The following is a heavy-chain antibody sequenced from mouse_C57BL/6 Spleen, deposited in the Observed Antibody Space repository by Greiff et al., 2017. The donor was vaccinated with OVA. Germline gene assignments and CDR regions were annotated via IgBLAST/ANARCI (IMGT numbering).Heavy chain of an antibody. V-gene: IGHV1-81*01. J-gene: IGHJ4*01. D-gene: IGHD2-1*01. Sequence: QVQLKESGAELARPGASVKLSCKASGYTFTSYGISWVKQRTGQGLEWIGEIYPRSGNTYYNEKFKGKATLTADKSSSTAYMELRSLTSEDSAVYFCARRDPGNYDAMDDWGQGTSVTVSS. CDR3: ARRDPGNYDAMDD. CDR2: IYPRSGNT. CDR1: GYTFTSYG.